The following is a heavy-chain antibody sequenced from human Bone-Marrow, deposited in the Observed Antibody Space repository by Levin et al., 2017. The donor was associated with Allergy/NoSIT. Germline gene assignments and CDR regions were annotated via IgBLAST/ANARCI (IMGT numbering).Heavy chain of an antibody. Sequence: GESLKISCAASGFTFSSSAMSWVRQAPGKGLEWVSTVSGSGGNTYYPDSVKGRFTISRDNSKNTLYLQMNSLGADDTAVYYCAKDLHYTSGWYYFDYWGQGTQVTVSS. V-gene: IGHV3-23*01. CDR2: VSGSGGNT. D-gene: IGHD6-19*01. CDR3: AKDLHYTSGWYYFDY. J-gene: IGHJ4*02. CDR1: GFTFSSSA.